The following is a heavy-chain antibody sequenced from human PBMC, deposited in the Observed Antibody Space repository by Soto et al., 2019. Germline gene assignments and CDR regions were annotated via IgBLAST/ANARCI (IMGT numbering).Heavy chain of an antibody. CDR1: GFTFSSYA. J-gene: IGHJ6*02. V-gene: IGHV3-23*01. CDR2: ISGSGGST. D-gene: IGHD3-10*01. Sequence: EVQLLESGGGLVQPGGSLRLSCAASGFTFSSYAMSWVRQAPGKGLEWVSAISGSGGSTYYADSVKGRFTISRDNSKNTMYLQMNSLRAEDTAVYYCAKDRKGLLWFGELSRGYYYGMDVWGQGTTVTVSS. CDR3: AKDRKGLLWFGELSRGYYYGMDV.